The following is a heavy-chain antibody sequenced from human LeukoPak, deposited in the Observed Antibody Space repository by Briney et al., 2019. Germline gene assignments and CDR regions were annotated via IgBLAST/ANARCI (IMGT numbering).Heavy chain of an antibody. J-gene: IGHJ3*02. CDR3: ARSAYDAFDI. Sequence: SQTLSLTCTVSGGSISSGGYYWSWIRQHPGKGLEWIGYIYYSGSTNYNPSLKSRVTISVDTSKNQFSLKLSSVTAADTAVYYCARSAYDAFDIWGQGTMVTVSS. V-gene: IGHV4-31*03. CDR2: IYYSGST. CDR1: GGSISSGGYY.